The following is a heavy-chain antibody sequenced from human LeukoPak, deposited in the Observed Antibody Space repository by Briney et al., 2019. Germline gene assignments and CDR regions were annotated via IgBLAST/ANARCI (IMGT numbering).Heavy chain of an antibody. Sequence: KPGGSLRLSCATSGSIFNVRGMTWVRQAPGKGLEWVSTVPSSGNDMYYADSVKGRFTSSRDNAKRSVYLQMNSLTADDTAVYYCARDGSGWSRDVWGPGTTVTVSS. CDR2: VPSSGNDM. V-gene: IGHV3-21*01. CDR3: ARDGSGWSRDV. CDR1: GSIFNVRG. J-gene: IGHJ6*02. D-gene: IGHD6-19*01.